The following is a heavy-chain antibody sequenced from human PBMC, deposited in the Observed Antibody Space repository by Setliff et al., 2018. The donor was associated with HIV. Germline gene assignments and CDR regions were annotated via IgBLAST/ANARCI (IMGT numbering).Heavy chain of an antibody. CDR3: ARGIRTYYYGSGSPFDY. V-gene: IGHV1-24*01. CDR1: GHTFISYH. D-gene: IGHD3-10*01. CDR2: FDPDDGET. Sequence: GASVKVSCKAPGHTFISYHIHWVRQAPGQGLEWMGGFDPDDGETVYAQQFQGRVTMTEDTSTDTAYMELTSLRSEDTAVYYCARGIRTYYYGSGSPFDYWGQGTLVTVS. J-gene: IGHJ4*02.